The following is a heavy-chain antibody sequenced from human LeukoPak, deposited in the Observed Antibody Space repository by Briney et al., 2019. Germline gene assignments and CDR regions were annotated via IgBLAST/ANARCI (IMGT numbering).Heavy chain of an antibody. D-gene: IGHD5-18*01. Sequence: GGSLRLSCAASGFTFSRYGMHWVRQAPGKGLEWVAFIRYDGSNKYYADSVKGRFTISRDNSKNTLYLQMNSLRAEDTAVYYCAKNRRDTAMVSGFDYWGQGTLVTVSS. CDR2: IRYDGSNK. V-gene: IGHV3-30*02. CDR1: GFTFSRYG. CDR3: AKNRRDTAMVSGFDY. J-gene: IGHJ4*02.